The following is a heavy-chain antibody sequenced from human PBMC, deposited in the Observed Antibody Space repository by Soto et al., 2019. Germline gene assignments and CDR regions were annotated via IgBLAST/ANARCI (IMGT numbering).Heavy chain of an antibody. CDR3: SAPTVTTADYFYGRDV. J-gene: IGHJ6*02. CDR1: GFTSSRSA. V-gene: IGHV1-58*01. CDR2: VVVGSGYT. Sequence: GSSVKVSCKAFGFTSSRSAVLWGRQARGQRLEWIGWVVVGSGYTNYAQRFQERVTITTDMTTSTVYMELSSLRVDDTGVYYCSAPTVTTADYFYGRDVWG. D-gene: IGHD4-17*01.